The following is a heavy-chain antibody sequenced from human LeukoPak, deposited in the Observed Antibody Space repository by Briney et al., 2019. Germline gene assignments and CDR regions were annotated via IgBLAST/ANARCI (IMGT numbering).Heavy chain of an antibody. J-gene: IGHJ1*01. CDR3: ATYSTRNAREFQS. Sequence: GGSLRLSCAASGFIFSSYTMNWVRQAPGKGLEWVSSISSSSSYIYYADSVEGRFTISRDNAKNTLYLQMNSLRVEDTAVYYCATYSTRNAREFQSWGQGTLVTVSS. CDR1: GFIFSSYT. V-gene: IGHV3-21*01. D-gene: IGHD4-11*01. CDR2: ISSSSSYI.